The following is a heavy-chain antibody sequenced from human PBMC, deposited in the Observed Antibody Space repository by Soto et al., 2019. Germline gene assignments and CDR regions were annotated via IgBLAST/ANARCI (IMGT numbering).Heavy chain of an antibody. Sequence: SETLSLTCAVYGGSFSGYYWSWIRQPPGKGLEWIGEINHSGSTNYNPSLESRVTISVDTSKNKFSLKLNSVTAADTAVYYCARGASYYDFWSGYYARYFEHWGQGTLVTVSS. D-gene: IGHD3-3*01. CDR3: ARGASYYDFWSGYYARYFEH. CDR2: INHSGST. V-gene: IGHV4-34*01. CDR1: GGSFSGYY. J-gene: IGHJ1*01.